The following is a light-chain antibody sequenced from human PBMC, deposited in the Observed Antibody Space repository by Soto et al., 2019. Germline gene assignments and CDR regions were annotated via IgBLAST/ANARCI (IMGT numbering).Light chain of an antibody. Sequence: EIVLTQSPGTLSLSPGERSTLSCRASQSVSRRYAAWYKQKPGQDTRLRIYGASTKDTGIPDRVSGSGSETDVTLTISRLETEDFAVYYCQHYGSSPRTFGQGTKV. J-gene: IGKJ1*01. CDR2: GAS. V-gene: IGKV3-20*01. CDR1: QSVSRRY. CDR3: QHYGSSPRT.